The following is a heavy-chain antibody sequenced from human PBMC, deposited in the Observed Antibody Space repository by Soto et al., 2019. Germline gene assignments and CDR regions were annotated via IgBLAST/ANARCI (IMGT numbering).Heavy chain of an antibody. J-gene: IGHJ6*02. CDR1: GFTFVNYA. V-gene: IGHV3-23*01. D-gene: IGHD5-12*01. Sequence: GGSLRLSCAAFGFTFVNYAMSCVRQAPGKWLEQVSAISGSGHNTYYAESLKGRFTISRDNSKNTLSLQMNSLRAEDTAVYYCVKWGYSVYDFTPPSGYYYFNGVDVWGQGTTVTVSS. CDR2: ISGSGHNT. CDR3: VKWGYSVYDFTPPSGYYYFNGVDV.